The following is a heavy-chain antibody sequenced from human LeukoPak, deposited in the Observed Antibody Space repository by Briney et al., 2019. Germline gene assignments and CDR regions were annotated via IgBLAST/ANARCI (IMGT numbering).Heavy chain of an antibody. CDR3: ARHRVVGGQYLDY. Sequence: SETLSLTCTVSGSSISSSSYYWGWIRQPPGKGLERIGSIYYSGSTYYNPSLKSRVTISVDTSKNQFSLKLSSVTAADTAVYYCARHRVVGGQYLDYWGQGTLVTVSS. J-gene: IGHJ4*02. CDR1: GSSISSSSYY. D-gene: IGHD2-15*01. V-gene: IGHV4-39*01. CDR2: IYYSGST.